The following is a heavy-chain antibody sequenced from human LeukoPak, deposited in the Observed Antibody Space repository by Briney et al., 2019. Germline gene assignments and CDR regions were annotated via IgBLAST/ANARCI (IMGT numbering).Heavy chain of an antibody. CDR2: IKEDGSEK. CDR1: GFAFSSYT. D-gene: IGHD1-26*01. CDR3: AKWDYYFDY. J-gene: IGHJ4*02. V-gene: IGHV3-7*01. Sequence: GGSLRLSCIASGFAFSSYTMTWVRQAPGKGLEWVANIKEDGSEKYYVDSVKGRFTISRDNSKNTLYLQMNSLRAEDTAVYYCAKWDYYFDYWGQGTLVTVSS.